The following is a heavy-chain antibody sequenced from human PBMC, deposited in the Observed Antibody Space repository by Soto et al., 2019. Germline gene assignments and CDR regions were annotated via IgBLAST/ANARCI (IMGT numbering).Heavy chain of an antibody. Sequence: TLSLTCTVPGGAVSSGTYYWSWIRQPPGKGLEWIGHIYFTGSTNYNPSLKSRVTMSLDTSRNQFSLKLSSVTAADTAVYYCTRGPPRVQWFDPWGLGTLVTVSS. V-gene: IGHV4-61*01. CDR3: TRGPPRVQWFDP. CDR2: IYFTGST. CDR1: GGAVSSGTYY. J-gene: IGHJ5*02.